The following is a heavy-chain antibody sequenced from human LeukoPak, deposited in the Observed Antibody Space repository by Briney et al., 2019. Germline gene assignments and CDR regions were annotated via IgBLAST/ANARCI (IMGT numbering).Heavy chain of an antibody. J-gene: IGHJ4*02. D-gene: IGHD3-22*01. Sequence: ASVKVSCKASGYTFTSYGISWVRQAPGQGLEWMGWISGYNSRTNYAQKFQDRVTMTTDTSTSTAYMELRSLRSDDTAVYYCARAGPSTLMGYYHDSSGNPTGGDSWGQGTLVTVSS. CDR3: ARAGPSTLMGYYHDSSGNPTGGDS. V-gene: IGHV1-18*01. CDR2: ISGYNSRT. CDR1: GYTFTSYG.